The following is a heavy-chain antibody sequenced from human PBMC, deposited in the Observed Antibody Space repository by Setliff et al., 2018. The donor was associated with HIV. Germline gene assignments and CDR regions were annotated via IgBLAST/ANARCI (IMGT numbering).Heavy chain of an antibody. J-gene: IGHJ6*02. CDR3: AKTLPTLYPPHDYYFAMDV. Sequence: ASVKVSCKASGYTFTGYYMHWVRQAPGQGLEWMGWINPNSGGTTYAQKFQGRGTMTRDTSISTAYMEVSRLRSDDTAVYYCAKTLPTLYPPHDYYFAMDVWGQGTTVTVS. V-gene: IGHV1-2*02. CDR1: GYTFTGYY. D-gene: IGHD2-15*01. CDR2: INPNSGGT.